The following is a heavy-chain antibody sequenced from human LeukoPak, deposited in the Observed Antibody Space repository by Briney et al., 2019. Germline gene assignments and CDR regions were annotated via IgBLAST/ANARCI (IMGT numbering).Heavy chain of an antibody. CDR2: IKQDGSEK. V-gene: IGHV3-7*04. D-gene: IGHD3-10*01. CDR3: ARVTVLLWFGDTLNAFDI. Sequence: GGSLRLSCAASGFTFSSYWVSWVRQAPGKGLEWVANIKQDGSEKYYVDSVKGRFTISRDNAKNSLYLQMNSLRAEDTAVYYCARVTVLLWFGDTLNAFDIWGQGTMVTDSS. CDR1: GFTFSSYW. J-gene: IGHJ3*02.